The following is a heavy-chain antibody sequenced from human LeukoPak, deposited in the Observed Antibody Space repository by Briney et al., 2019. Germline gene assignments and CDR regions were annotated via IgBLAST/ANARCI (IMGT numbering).Heavy chain of an antibody. CDR2: ISSSSSYI. J-gene: IGHJ4*02. V-gene: IGHV3-21*01. D-gene: IGHD4-17*01. CDR1: GGTFSSYS. CDR3: ARDLRLSLRGDY. Sequence: GASVKVSCKASGGTFSSYSMNWVRQAPGKGLEWVSSISSSSSYIYYADSVKGRFTISRDNAKNSLYLQMNSLRAEDTAVYYCARDLRLSLRGDYWGQGTLVTVSS.